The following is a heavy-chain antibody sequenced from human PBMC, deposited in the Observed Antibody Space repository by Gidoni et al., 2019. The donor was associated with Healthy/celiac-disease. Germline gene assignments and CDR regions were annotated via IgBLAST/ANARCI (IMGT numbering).Heavy chain of an antibody. CDR1: GYTFTGYY. CDR3: ARAYRSGGSSLH. D-gene: IGHD2-15*01. Sequence: QVQLVQSGAEVKKPGASVKVSCKASGYTFTGYYMHWVRQAPGQGLEWMGWIHPNSGGKNQAKEVQGRVTMTRDTAISTAYMELSRLRSDGTAVYYCARAYRSGGSSLHWGQGTLVTVSS. J-gene: IGHJ4*02. CDR2: IHPNSGGK. V-gene: IGHV1-2*02.